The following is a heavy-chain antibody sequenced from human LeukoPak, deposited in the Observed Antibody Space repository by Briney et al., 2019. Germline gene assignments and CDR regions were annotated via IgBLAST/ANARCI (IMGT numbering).Heavy chain of an antibody. V-gene: IGHV3-11*04. CDR2: ISSSGSTI. D-gene: IGHD6-13*01. J-gene: IGHJ4*02. Sequence: PGGSLRLSCAASGFTFSDYYMSWIRQAPGKGLEWVSYISSSGSTIYYADPVKGRFTISRDNAKNSLYLQMNSLRAEDTAVYYCARTSSSWYGTYDYWGQGTLVTVSS. CDR3: ARTSSSWYGTYDY. CDR1: GFTFSDYY.